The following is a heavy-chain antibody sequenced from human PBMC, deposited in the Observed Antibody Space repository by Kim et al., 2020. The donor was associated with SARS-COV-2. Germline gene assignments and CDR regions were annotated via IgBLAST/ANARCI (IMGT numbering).Heavy chain of an antibody. CDR3: ARGGTGGSYRGPPDY. J-gene: IGHJ4*02. D-gene: IGHD1-26*01. V-gene: IGHV1-69*04. CDR2: IIPILGIA. CDR1: GGTFSSYA. Sequence: SVKVSCKASGGTFSSYAISWVRQAPGQGLEWMGRIIPILGIANYAQKFQGRVTITADKSTSTAYMELSSLRSEDTAVYYCARGGTGGSYRGPPDYWGQGTLVTVSS.